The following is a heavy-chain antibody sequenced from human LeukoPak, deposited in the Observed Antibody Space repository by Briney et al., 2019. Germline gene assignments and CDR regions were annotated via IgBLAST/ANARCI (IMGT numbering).Heavy chain of an antibody. J-gene: IGHJ6*03. V-gene: IGHV4-4*07. D-gene: IGHD1-26*01. CDR3: ARDSGKGDTAHMDV. CDR1: GGSISNYY. Sequence: PSETLSLTCTVSGGSISNYYWSWIRQRAGKGLEWIGHVYTSGSTNYNPSLKSRVTMSVDTSKNQFSLRLSSVTAADTAVYYCARDSGKGDTAHMDVWGKGTTVTVSS. CDR2: VYTSGST.